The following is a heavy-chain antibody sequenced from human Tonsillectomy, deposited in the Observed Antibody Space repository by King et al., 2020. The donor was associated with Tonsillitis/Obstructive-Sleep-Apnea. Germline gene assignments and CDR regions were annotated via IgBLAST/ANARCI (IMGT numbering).Heavy chain of an antibody. Sequence: VQLQESGPGLVKPSETLSLTCTVSGGSISSYYWSWIRQPPGKGLEWIGYIYYSGNTNYNPSLESRVTISVDTSKNQFSLNLSSVTAADTAVYYCARAGYYYDSSGYMAMAFDIWGQGTMVTVSS. CDR3: ARAGYYYDSSGYMAMAFDI. CDR2: IYYSGNT. J-gene: IGHJ3*02. CDR1: GGSISSYY. V-gene: IGHV4-59*01. D-gene: IGHD3-22*01.